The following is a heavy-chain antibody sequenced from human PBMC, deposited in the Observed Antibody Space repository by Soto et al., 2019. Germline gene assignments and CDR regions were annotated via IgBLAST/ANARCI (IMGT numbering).Heavy chain of an antibody. CDR2: ISGSGGST. V-gene: IGHV3-23*01. CDR3: AYHGVKTLGVVRKHSRDS. D-gene: IGHD3-3*01. J-gene: IGHJ5*01. Sequence: GKGLEWVSAISGSGGSTYYADSVKGRFTISRDNSKNTLYLQMNSLRAEDTAVYYCAYHGVKTLGVVRKHSRDSCCHAPLITASS.